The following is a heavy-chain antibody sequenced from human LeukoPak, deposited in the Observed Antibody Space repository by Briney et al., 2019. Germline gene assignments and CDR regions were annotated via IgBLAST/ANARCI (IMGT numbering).Heavy chain of an antibody. CDR2: IYCGGHT. J-gene: IGHJ6*03. Sequence: GGSLRLFCAPSGFTVSRHYMRCVREAPGRGVEWVAVIYCGGHTYYADSVKGRFTISRDKSKNTLYLQMNSLRAEDTAVYYCAKMEPQTPYCYYFYMDGWGKRATVTVSS. CDR3: AKMEPQTPYCYYFYMDG. V-gene: IGHV3-53*01. CDR1: GFTVSRHY. D-gene: IGHD1-1*01.